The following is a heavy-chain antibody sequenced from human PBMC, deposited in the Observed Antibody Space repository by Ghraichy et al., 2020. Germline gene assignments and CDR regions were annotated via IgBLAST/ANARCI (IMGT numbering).Heavy chain of an antibody. Sequence: SQTLSLTCAVYGGSFSGYYWSWIRQPPGKGLEWIGEINHSGSTNYNPSLKSRVTISVDTSKNQFSLKLSSVTAADTAVYYCASSGYYESHGRWFDPWGQGTLVTVSS. D-gene: IGHD3-3*01. CDR3: ASSGYYESHGRWFDP. V-gene: IGHV4-34*01. CDR2: INHSGST. J-gene: IGHJ5*02. CDR1: GGSFSGYY.